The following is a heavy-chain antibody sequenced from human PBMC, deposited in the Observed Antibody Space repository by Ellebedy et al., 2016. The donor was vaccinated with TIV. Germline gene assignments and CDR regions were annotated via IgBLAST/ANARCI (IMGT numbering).Heavy chain of an antibody. V-gene: IGHV3-74*01. Sequence: PGGSLRLSCAASGFTSSNYWMHWVSQAPGKGLVWVSQINIDGSGTNYADSVKGRFSISRDNAKGTLYLQMNTLRAEDTAVYYCATDQAGGSGIYYWDQGTLVTVSS. CDR2: INIDGSGT. J-gene: IGHJ4*02. CDR1: GFTSSNYW. CDR3: ATDQAGGSGIYY. D-gene: IGHD3-10*01.